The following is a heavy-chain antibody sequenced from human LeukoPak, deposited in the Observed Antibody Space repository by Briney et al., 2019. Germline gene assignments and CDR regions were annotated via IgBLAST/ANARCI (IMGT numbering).Heavy chain of an antibody. J-gene: IGHJ3*02. CDR1: GYTFTSYA. CDR3: ARSYSSGWHKQPNDAFDI. V-gene: IGHV1-18*01. CDR2: ISAYNGNT. D-gene: IGHD6-19*01. Sequence: ASAKVSCKASGYTFTSYAMNWVRQAPGQGLEWMGWISAYNGNTNYAQKLQGRVTMTTDTSTSTAYMELRSLRSDDTAVYYCARSYSSGWHKQPNDAFDIWGQGTMVTVSS.